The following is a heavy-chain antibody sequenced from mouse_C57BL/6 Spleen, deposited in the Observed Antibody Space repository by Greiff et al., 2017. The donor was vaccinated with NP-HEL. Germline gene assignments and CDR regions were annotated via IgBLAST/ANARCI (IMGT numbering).Heavy chain of an antibody. J-gene: IGHJ3*01. Sequence: VQLQQPGAELVMPGASVKLSCKASGYTFTSYWMHWVKQRPGQGLEWIGEIDPSDSYTNYNQKFKGKSTLTVDKSSSTAYMQLSSLTSEDSAVYYCARGGGSFAYWGQGTLVTVSA. CDR3: ARGGGSFAY. D-gene: IGHD1-1*01. CDR1: GYTFTSYW. V-gene: IGHV1-69*01. CDR2: IDPSDSYT.